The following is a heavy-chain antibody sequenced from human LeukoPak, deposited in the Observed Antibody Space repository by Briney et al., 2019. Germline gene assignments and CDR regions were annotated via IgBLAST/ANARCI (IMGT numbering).Heavy chain of an antibody. CDR1: GVTFSSYA. J-gene: IGHJ2*01. V-gene: IGHV3-9*01. Sequence: GGTLCLTCAASGVTFSSYAMHWVRQAPGKGLEWVSGISGNSGSIGYADSVRGRFTISRDNTKKSPYLLMKWLGAESSALYYCAKDQGQTDWYFDLWGRGTLVTVSS. CDR3: AKDQGQTDWYFDL. CDR2: ISGNSGSI.